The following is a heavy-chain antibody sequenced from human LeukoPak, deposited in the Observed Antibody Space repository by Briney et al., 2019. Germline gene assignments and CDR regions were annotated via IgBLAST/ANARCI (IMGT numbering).Heavy chain of an antibody. V-gene: IGHV1-24*01. Sequence: ASVKVSCKVSGYTLTELSMHWVRQAPGKGLEWREGFVPKNGETIYAQKFQGRVTMTEDTSTDAAYMELSSLRSEDTAVYYCATKRYYYDSSGYYSALLFDYWGQGTLVTVSS. CDR2: FVPKNGET. J-gene: IGHJ4*02. CDR1: GYTLTELS. CDR3: ATKRYYYDSSGYYSALLFDY. D-gene: IGHD3-22*01.